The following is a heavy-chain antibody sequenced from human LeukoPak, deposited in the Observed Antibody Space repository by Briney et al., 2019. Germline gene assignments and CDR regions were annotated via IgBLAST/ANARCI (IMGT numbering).Heavy chain of an antibody. V-gene: IGHV4-59*02. D-gene: IGHD1-7*01. Sequence: SETLSLTCTVSGGSVNGYYWNWIRQPPGKGLEWIGFIHYSGLTVYSPSLQSRVTMSVDTSRNQFSLDLGSVTAADTALYYCARDPPEDEWNSLDSWGQGILVTVSS. CDR2: IHYSGLT. J-gene: IGHJ4*02. CDR3: ARDPPEDEWNSLDS. CDR1: GGSVNGYY.